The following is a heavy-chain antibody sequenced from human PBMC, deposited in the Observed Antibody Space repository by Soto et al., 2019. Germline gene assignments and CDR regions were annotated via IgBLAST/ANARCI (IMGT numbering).Heavy chain of an antibody. V-gene: IGHV4-4*07. Sequence: QVQLQGSGPGQVKPSATLSLTYTVSGDSISDYFYWSWIRQPAGKGLEWIGLIYTDGTTKYNPSLKSRVTLYLDKSKNHFSLRLSSVTAADTAVYYFAREVRGGFTGIFDQWGRGSRVTVSS. D-gene: IGHD2-15*01. J-gene: IGHJ4*02. CDR1: GDSISDYFY. CDR3: AREVRGGFTGIFDQ. CDR2: IYTDGTT.